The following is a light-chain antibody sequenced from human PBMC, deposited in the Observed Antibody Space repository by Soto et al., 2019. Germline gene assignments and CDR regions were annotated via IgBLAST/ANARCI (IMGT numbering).Light chain of an antibody. CDR1: QSVSTY. Sequence: EIVLTQSPATLSLSPGERATLSCRASQSVSTYLAWYQQKPGQAPRLLIFDASNRATGIPARFSGSGSGTDFTLTISSLAPEDFAVYYCHQRNNWPLTVGGGTKVEIK. CDR2: DAS. V-gene: IGKV3-11*01. CDR3: HQRNNWPLT. J-gene: IGKJ4*01.